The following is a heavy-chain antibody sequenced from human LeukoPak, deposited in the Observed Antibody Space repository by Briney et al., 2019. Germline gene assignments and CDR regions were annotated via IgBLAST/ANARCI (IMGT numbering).Heavy chain of an antibody. CDR2: TDYSGSI. CDR3: ARGRSRTIFGVVNLYYFDY. V-gene: IGHV4-59*01. J-gene: IGHJ4*02. Sequence: PSETLSLTCTVSGGSISSYYWSWFRQPPGKGLQWIGYTDYSGSINYNPSLKSRVTISVDTSKNQFSLKLSSVTAADTAVYYCARGRSRTIFGVVNLYYFDYWGQGTLVTVSS. D-gene: IGHD3-3*01. CDR1: GGSISSYY.